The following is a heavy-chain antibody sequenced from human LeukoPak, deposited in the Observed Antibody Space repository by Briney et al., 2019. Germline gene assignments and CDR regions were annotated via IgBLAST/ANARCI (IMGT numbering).Heavy chain of an antibody. J-gene: IGHJ4*02. D-gene: IGHD1-26*01. CDR3: ARGARGSYSY. CDR1: TVSGSSGNF. CDR2: VHKGGRT. Sequence: SETLSLTCALSTVSGSSGNFWSWVRQPPGEGLEWIGEVHKGGRTNYNPSLKSRVTISVDTSKNQFSLNLSSVTAADTAVYYCARGARGSYSYWGQGTLVTVSS. V-gene: IGHV4-4*02.